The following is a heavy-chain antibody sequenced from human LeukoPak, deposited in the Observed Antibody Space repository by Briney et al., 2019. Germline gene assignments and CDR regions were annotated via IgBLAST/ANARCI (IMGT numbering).Heavy chain of an antibody. CDR3: ARGDCSGGSCSSMDV. V-gene: IGHV3-13*04. J-gene: IGHJ6*02. CDR2: INPAGDT. D-gene: IGHD2-15*01. Sequence: GGSLRLSCAASGFTFSTYDMHWVRQATGKGLEWVSSINPAGDTYYPGSVKGRFTISREDAKNSFYLQMNSLRVGDTAVYYCARGDCSGGSCSSMDVWGQGTTVTVSS. CDR1: GFTFSTYD.